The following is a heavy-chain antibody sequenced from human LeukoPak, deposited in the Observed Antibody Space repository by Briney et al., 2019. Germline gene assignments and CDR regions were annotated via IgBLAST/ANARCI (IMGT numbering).Heavy chain of an antibody. CDR1: GFTFDYYG. V-gene: IGHV3-23*01. CDR2: ISGSGGST. D-gene: IGHD3-22*01. J-gene: IGHJ4*02. CDR3: AKDEYYYDSSGYSYYYFDY. Sequence: PGGSLRLSCAASGFTFDYYGMSWVRQAPGKGLEWVSAISGSGGSTYYADSVKGRFTISRDNSKNTLYLQMNSLRAEDTAVYYCAKDEYYYDSSGYSYYYFDYWGQGTLVTVSS.